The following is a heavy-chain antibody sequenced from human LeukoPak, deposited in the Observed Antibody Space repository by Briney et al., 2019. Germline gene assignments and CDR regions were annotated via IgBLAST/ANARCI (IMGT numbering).Heavy chain of an antibody. Sequence: GGALRLSCAASGCTFSSYAMSWVRQAPGKGLEWVSAISGSGGSTYYADSVKRRFTISRDNSKNTLYLQMNSLRAEDTAVYYCAKDGGYDFWSGFSYMDVWGKGTTVTVSS. CDR2: ISGSGGST. J-gene: IGHJ6*03. D-gene: IGHD3-3*01. CDR3: AKDGGYDFWSGFSYMDV. CDR1: GCTFSSYA. V-gene: IGHV3-23*01.